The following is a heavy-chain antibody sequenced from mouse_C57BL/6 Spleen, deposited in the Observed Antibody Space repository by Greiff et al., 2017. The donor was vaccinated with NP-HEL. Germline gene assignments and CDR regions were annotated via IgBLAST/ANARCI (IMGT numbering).Heavy chain of an antibody. CDR3: ARFITTGGFAY. CDR2: INPGSGGT. CDR1: GYAFTNYL. D-gene: IGHD1-1*01. Sequence: QVQLQQSGAELVRPGTSVKVSCKASGYAFTNYLIEWVKQRPGQGLEWIGVINPGSGGTNYNEKFKGKATLTADKSSSTAYMQLSSLTSEDSAVYFCARFITTGGFAYWGQGTLVTVSA. J-gene: IGHJ3*01. V-gene: IGHV1-54*01.